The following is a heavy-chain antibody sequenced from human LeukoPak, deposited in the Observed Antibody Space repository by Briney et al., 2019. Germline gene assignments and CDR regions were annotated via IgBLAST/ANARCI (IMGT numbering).Heavy chain of an antibody. CDR2: IYYRGST. J-gene: IGHJ5*02. V-gene: IGHV4-39*01. Sequence: SETLSLTCTVSGGSISSSPYYWGWIRQPPGKGLEWIGTIYYRGSTYSNPSLNSRVTISLDTSKNQFSLRLRSVTAADTALYYCTRHYLSDGILSTFDPWGQGTLVTVSS. CDR3: TRHYLSDGILSTFDP. CDR1: GGSISSSPYY. D-gene: IGHD2-2*01.